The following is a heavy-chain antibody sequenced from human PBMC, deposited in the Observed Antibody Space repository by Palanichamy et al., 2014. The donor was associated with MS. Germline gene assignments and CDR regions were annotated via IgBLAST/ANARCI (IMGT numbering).Heavy chain of an antibody. D-gene: IGHD3-10*01. CDR1: GGSITSGASY. CDR3: ARSVGFGSGTYYPPPYYYYMDV. J-gene: IGHJ6*03. Sequence: QVQLQESGPGLVKPSQTLSLTCTVSGGSITSGASYWSWARQLPGKGLEWIGYIYYTGSTYYKPSLKSRLTISLDRSQNQFSLRLSSVTAADTAVYYCARSVGFGSGTYYPPPYYYYMDVWGNGTTVTVSS. CDR2: IYYTGST. V-gene: IGHV4-31*03.